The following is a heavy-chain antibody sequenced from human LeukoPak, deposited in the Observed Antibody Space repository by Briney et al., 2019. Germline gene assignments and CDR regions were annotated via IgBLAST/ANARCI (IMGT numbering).Heavy chain of an antibody. D-gene: IGHD7-27*01. Sequence: GASVKVSCKASGFTFTSYDINWVRQATGQGLEWMGWMNPNSGNTGYAQKFQGRVTITRNTSISTAYMELSSLRSEDTAVYYCARINWVDAFDIWGQGTMVTVSS. J-gene: IGHJ3*02. CDR1: GFTFTSYD. CDR3: ARINWVDAFDI. CDR2: MNPNSGNT. V-gene: IGHV1-8*03.